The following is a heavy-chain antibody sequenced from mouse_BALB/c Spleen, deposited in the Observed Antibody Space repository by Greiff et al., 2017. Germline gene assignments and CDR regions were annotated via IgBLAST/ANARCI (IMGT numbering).Heavy chain of an antibody. CDR1: GYTFTDYA. V-gene: IGHV1-67*01. CDR3: ARGEIYYYGMDY. J-gene: IGHJ4*01. CDR2: ISTYYGNT. Sequence: QLQQSGPELVRPGVSVKISCKGSGYTFTDYAMHWVKQSHAKSLEWIGVISTYYGNTNYNQKFKGKATMTVDKSSSTAYMELARLTSEDSAIYYCARGEIYYYGMDYWGQGTSVTVSS.